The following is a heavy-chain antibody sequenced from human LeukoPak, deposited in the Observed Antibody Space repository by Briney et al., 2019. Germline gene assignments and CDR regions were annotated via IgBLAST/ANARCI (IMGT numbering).Heavy chain of an antibody. D-gene: IGHD1-26*01. Sequence: PSETLSLTCTVSGYSISSGYYWGWIRQPPGKGLEWIGNIYHSGSTFYNPSLKSRVTISVDMSKNQFSLKLSSVTAADTAVYYCARRSRRVRAPMGFDYWGQGTLVTVSS. CDR1: GYSISSGYY. J-gene: IGHJ4*02. CDR3: ARRSRRVRAPMGFDY. V-gene: IGHV4-38-2*02. CDR2: IYHSGST.